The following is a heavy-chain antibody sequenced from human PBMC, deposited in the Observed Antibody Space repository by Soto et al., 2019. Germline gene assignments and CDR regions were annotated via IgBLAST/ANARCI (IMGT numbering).Heavy chain of an antibody. CDR3: SRDFTSGGYDF. CDR1: GFSVSSTY. J-gene: IGHJ4*02. V-gene: IGHV3-53*01. D-gene: IGHD5-12*01. Sequence: GGSLRLSCAASGFSVSSTYMSWVRQPPGKGLEWVSTLSDDGRSHYADSVTGRFSVSRDNSKNTLYLHMSGLRADDTAIYYCSRDFTSGGYDFRGQGTQATVYS. CDR2: LSDDGRS.